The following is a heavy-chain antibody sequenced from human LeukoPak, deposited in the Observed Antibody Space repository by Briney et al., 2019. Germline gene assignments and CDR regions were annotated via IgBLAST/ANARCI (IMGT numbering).Heavy chain of an antibody. V-gene: IGHV1-46*01. CDR1: GYTFTSYY. CDR2: INPSGGST. D-gene: IGHD2-21*02. CDR3: ARACGGDCTAPEMGAFDI. Sequence: ASVKVSCKASGYTFTSYYMHWVRQAPGQGLEWMGIINPSGGSTSYAQKFQGRVTMTRDMSTSTVYMELSSLRSEDTAVYYCARACGGDCTAPEMGAFDIWGQGTMVTVSS. J-gene: IGHJ3*02.